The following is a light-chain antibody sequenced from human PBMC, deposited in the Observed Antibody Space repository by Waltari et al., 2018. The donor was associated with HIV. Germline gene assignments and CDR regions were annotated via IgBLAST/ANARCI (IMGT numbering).Light chain of an antibody. CDR3: QQSYSVPNT. CDR1: QNIVTY. Sequence: DIQMTQFPSSLSASVGDRVTITCRASQNIVTYLNWYQQKPGKAPNLLIYAGFSLQSGVPSWFSGHRSGTDCTLTISSLQPEDFATYYCQQSYSVPNTFGQGTKVDIK. V-gene: IGKV1-39*01. CDR2: AGF. J-gene: IGKJ2*01.